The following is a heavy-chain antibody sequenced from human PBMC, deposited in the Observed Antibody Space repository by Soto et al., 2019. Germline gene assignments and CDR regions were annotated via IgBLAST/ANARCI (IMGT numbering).Heavy chain of an antibody. CDR3: ARXQYCSGGSCYSGNWFDP. J-gene: IGHJ5*02. CDR1: GFTFSSYS. V-gene: IGHV3-21*01. Sequence: PGGSLRLSCAASGFTFSSYSMNWVRQAPGKGLEWVSSISSSSSYIYYADSVKGRFTISRDNAKNSLYLQMNSLRAEDTAVYYCARXQYCSGGSCYSGNWFDPWGQGTLVTVSS. D-gene: IGHD2-15*01. CDR2: ISSSSSYI.